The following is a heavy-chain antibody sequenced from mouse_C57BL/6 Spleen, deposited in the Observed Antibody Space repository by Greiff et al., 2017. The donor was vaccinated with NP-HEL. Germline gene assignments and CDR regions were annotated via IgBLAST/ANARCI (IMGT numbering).Heavy chain of an antibody. CDR1: GFTFTDYY. V-gene: IGHV7-3*01. CDR3: ARYIPLPSTCFYY. Sequence: EVKLVESGGGLVQPGGSLSLSCAASGFTFTDYYMSWVRQPPGKALEWLGFISNKANGYTTEYSASVKGRFTISRDNSQSILYLQMNALRAEDSATYYCARYIPLPSTCFYYWGQGTTLTVSS. J-gene: IGHJ2*01. D-gene: IGHD6-1*01. CDR2: ISNKANGYTT.